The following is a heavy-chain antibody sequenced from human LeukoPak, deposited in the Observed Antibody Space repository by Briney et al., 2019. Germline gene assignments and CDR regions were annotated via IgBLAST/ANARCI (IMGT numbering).Heavy chain of an antibody. CDR1: GGSISSSNW. V-gene: IGHV4-4*02. J-gene: IGHJ5*02. CDR3: ARAKKYCSSTSCYAGGRFDP. D-gene: IGHD2-2*01. Sequence: SETLSLTCAVSGGSISSSNWWSWVRQPPGKGLEWIGEIYHSGSTNYNPSLKSRVTISVDKSKNQFSLKPSSVTAADTAVYYCARAKKYCSSTSCYAGGRFDPWGQGTLVTVSS. CDR2: IYHSGST.